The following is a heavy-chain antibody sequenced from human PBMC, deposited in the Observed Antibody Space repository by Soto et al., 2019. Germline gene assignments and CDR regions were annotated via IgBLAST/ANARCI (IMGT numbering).Heavy chain of an antibody. V-gene: IGHV4-30-4*01. J-gene: IGHJ4*02. CDR1: GGSISSGDYF. CDR2: IYSTGST. CDR3: ARRMPIDSYPFDY. D-gene: IGHD2-2*01. Sequence: QVQLQESGPGLVKSSQTLSLTCTVSGGSISSGDYFWRWIRQPPGTGLVWIGYIYSTGSTYYNPYLKSRVTISVDPSTNQFSLRLNSVTAADTAVYYCARRMPIDSYPFDYWGQGSLVTVSS.